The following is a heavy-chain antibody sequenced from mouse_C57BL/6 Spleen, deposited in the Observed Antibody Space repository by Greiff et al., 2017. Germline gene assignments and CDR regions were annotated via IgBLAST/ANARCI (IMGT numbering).Heavy chain of an antibody. V-gene: IGHV1-82*01. CDR1: GYAFSSSW. CDR2: IYPGDGDT. J-gene: IGHJ1*03. D-gene: IGHD1-1*01. CDR3: ARSADGSSYGYFDV. Sequence: QVQLKQSGPELVKPGASVKISCKASGYAFSSSWMNWVKQRPGKGLEWIGRIYPGDGDTNYNGKFKGKATLTADKSSSTAYMQLSSLTSEDSAVYFCARSADGSSYGYFDVWGTGTTVTVSS.